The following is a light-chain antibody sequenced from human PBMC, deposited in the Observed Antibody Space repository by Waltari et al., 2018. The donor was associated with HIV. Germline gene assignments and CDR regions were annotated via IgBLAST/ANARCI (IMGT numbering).Light chain of an antibody. J-gene: IGLJ2*01. CDR3: AAWNDNLSGVV. CDR2: RNN. CDR1: SSNIGRFT. V-gene: IGLV1-47*01. Sequence: QSVLRQPPSASGTPGQRVTISCSGSSSNIGRFTVYWYRQVPGTTPQLLIYRNNQRPSGVPDRFSGSKSGTSASLAISGLRSEDEAYYYCAAWNDNLSGVVFGGGTELTVL.